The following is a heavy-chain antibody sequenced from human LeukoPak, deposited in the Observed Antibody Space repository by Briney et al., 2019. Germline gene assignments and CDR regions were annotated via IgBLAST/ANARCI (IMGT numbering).Heavy chain of an antibody. CDR2: IIPIFGTA. CDR3: ARSSIIAAAGPYYFDY. D-gene: IGHD6-13*01. Sequence: SVKVSCKASGYTFADYYMHWVRQAPGQGLEWMGGIIPIFGTANYAQKFQGRVTITADKSTTTAYMELSSLRSEDTAVYYCARSSIIAAAGPYYFDYWGQGTLVTVSS. V-gene: IGHV1-69*06. J-gene: IGHJ4*02. CDR1: GYTFADYY.